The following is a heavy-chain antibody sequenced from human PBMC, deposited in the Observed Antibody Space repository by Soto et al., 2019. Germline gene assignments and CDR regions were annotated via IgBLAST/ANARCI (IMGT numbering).Heavy chain of an antibody. CDR2: IYHSGST. CDR1: GGSISSSNW. Sequence: PSETLSLTCAVSGGSISSSNWWSWVRQPPGKGLEWIGEIYHSGSTNYNPSLKSRVTISVDKSKNQFSLKLSSVTAADTAVYYCARDHGLVGKGSYYYSYGMDVWGQGTTVTVSS. D-gene: IGHD3-9*01. CDR3: ARDHGLVGKGSYYYSYGMDV. V-gene: IGHV4-4*02. J-gene: IGHJ6*02.